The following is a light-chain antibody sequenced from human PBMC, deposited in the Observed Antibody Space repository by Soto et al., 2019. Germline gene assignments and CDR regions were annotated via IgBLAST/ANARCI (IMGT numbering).Light chain of an antibody. V-gene: IGKV3-15*01. Sequence: EIVMTQSPATLSVSPGERATLSCRASQSVSSNLAWYQQKPGQAPRLLIYGASTRATGIPARFSGSGSGTEFTLTISSLQSEDLAVYDCHQYNSWPPLTFGGGTKVEIK. J-gene: IGKJ4*01. CDR3: HQYNSWPPLT. CDR2: GAS. CDR1: QSVSSN.